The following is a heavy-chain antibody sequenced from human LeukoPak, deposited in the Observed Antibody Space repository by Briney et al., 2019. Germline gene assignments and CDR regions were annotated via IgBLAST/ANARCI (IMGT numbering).Heavy chain of an antibody. Sequence: ASVKVSCKASGYTFTSYDINWVRQATGQGLEWMGWMNPNSGNTGYAQKFQGRVTMTRNTSISTAYMELSSLRSEDTAVYYCARARSSWSQYVNWFDPWGQGTLVTVSS. CDR2: MNPNSGNT. V-gene: IGHV1-8*01. CDR1: GYTFTSYD. D-gene: IGHD6-13*01. CDR3: ARARSSWSQYVNWFDP. J-gene: IGHJ5*02.